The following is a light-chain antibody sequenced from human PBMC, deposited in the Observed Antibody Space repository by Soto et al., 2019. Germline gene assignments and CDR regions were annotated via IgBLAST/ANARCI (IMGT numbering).Light chain of an antibody. CDR3: PQYNSWRT. V-gene: IGKV3-15*01. J-gene: IGKJ1*01. Sequence: IVMPQSRATLSVSPGERATISFRASQSVSSNLAWYQQKPGQAPRLLIYGASTRATGISARFSGSGSGTEFTLTISGLQSEDFAVYYCPQYNSWRTFGQGTKVDIK. CDR2: GAS. CDR1: QSVSSN.